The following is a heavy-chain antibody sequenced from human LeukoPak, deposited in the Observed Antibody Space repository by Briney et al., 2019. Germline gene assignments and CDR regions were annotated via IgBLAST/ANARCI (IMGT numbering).Heavy chain of an antibody. V-gene: IGHV3-23*01. CDR2: ISGSGGSK. Sequence: GGSLRLSCAASGFAFSSYAMSWVRQAPGKGLEWVSGISGSGGSKNYVDSVKGRFTISRDNSKNTLYLLINGLRAEDTAIYYCAKERTTAKSPIEYWGQGTLVTVSS. CDR3: AKERTTAKSPIEY. D-gene: IGHD1-7*01. CDR1: GFAFSSYA. J-gene: IGHJ4*02.